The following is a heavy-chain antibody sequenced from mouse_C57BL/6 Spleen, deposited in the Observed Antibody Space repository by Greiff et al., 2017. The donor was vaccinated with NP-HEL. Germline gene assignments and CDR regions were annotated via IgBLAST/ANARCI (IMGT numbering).Heavy chain of an antibody. CDR3: ERESRYAMDY. J-gene: IGHJ4*01. V-gene: IGHV5-16*01. Sequence: EVKLVQSEGGLVQPGSSMKLSCTASGFTFSDYYMAWVRQVPEKGLEWVANINHDGSSTYYLDSLKSRFIFSRDNAKNILYLQMSRLKSEDSATYYCERESRYAMDYWGQGTSVTVSS. CDR2: INHDGSST. CDR1: GFTFSDYY.